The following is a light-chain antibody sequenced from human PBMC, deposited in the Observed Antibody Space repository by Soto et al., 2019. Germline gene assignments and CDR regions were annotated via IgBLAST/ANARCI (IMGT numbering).Light chain of an antibody. J-gene: IGKJ1*01. V-gene: IGKV3-20*01. Sequence: EIVLTQSPCTLALSPGERATFSCRASQSVSSNYLAWYQQKPGQAPRLLIYGAFKRATGIPERFSGSGSGTDFTLTISRMEPEDFEVYCCQQYGSSPRTFGQGTKVDIK. CDR3: QQYGSSPRT. CDR1: QSVSSNY. CDR2: GAF.